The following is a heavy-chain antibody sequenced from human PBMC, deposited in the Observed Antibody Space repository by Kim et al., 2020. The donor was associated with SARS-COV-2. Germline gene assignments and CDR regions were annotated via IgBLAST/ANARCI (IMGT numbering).Heavy chain of an antibody. CDR1: GFTFSSYG. J-gene: IGHJ4*02. V-gene: IGHV3-33*06. CDR2: IWYDGSNK. D-gene: IGHD3-10*01. Sequence: GGSLRLSCAASGFTFSSYGMHWVRQAPGKGLEWVAVIWYDGSNKYYADSVKGRFTISRDNSKNTLYLQMNSLRAEDTAVYYCAKGDMVRGVFDYWGQGTLVTVSS. CDR3: AKGDMVRGVFDY.